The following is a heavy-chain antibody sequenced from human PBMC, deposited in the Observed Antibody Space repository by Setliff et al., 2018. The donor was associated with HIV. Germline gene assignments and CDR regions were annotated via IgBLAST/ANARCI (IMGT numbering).Heavy chain of an antibody. D-gene: IGHD3-16*01. J-gene: IGHJ5*02. CDR2: ISGYNRIT. CDR3: TRGGDLARVVGFRGFDP. CDR1: GYIFSNFG. Sequence: ASVKVSCKSSGYIFSNFGFTWVRQAPGQGLEWMGYISGYNRITFYAQKFQGRVTMTTDISTVTAYMEVRGLTSDDTALYYCTRGGDLARVVGFRGFDPWGQGTQGTVS. V-gene: IGHV1-18*01.